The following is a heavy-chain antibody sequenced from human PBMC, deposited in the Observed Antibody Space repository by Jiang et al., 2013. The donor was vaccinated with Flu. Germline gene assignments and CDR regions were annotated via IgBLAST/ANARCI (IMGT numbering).Heavy chain of an antibody. CDR1: GYTFTSYD. J-gene: IGHJ4*02. CDR2: MNPNSGNT. Sequence: GAEVKKPGASVKVSCKASGYTFTSYDINWVRQTAGRGFEWMGWMNPNSGNTGYAQKFQGRVTMTRDTSISTAYMELSSLKSEDTAVYYCARGPRDWGTDYWGQGTLVTVSS. CDR3: ARGPRDWGTDY. D-gene: IGHD3-16*01. V-gene: IGHV1-8*01.